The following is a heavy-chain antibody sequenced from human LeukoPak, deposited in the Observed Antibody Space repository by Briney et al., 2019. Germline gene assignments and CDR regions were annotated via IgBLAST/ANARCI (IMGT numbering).Heavy chain of an antibody. J-gene: IGHJ2*01. D-gene: IGHD2-21*02. CDR3: AKFGRSLVTASIKRRGHYWYFDL. Sequence: TGGSLRLSCAASGFTFSNYWMSWVRQAPGKGLEWVANIKQDGSEKYYVDSVKGRFTISRENAKNSLYLQMNSLRAEDTAVYYCAKFGRSLVTASIKRRGHYWYFDLWGRGTLVTVSS. CDR2: IKQDGSEK. V-gene: IGHV3-7*03. CDR1: GFTFSNYW.